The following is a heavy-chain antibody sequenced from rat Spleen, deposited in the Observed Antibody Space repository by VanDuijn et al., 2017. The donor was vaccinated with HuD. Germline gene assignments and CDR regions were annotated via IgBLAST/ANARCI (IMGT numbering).Heavy chain of an antibody. CDR2: ISPSGGST. V-gene: IGHV5-25*01. CDR1: GFTFSNYD. CDR3: ARLTYYDGSYYHYFDY. Sequence: EVQLVESGGGLVQPGRSLKLSCAASGFTFSNYDMAWVRQAPTKGLEWVASISPSGGSTYYRDSVKGRFTVSRDNAKSTLYLQMDSLRSEDTATYYCARLTYYDGSYYHYFDYWGQGVMVTVSS. D-gene: IGHD1-12*02. J-gene: IGHJ2*01.